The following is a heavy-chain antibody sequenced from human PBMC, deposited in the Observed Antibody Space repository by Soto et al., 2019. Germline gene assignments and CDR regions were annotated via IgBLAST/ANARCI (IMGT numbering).Heavy chain of an antibody. Sequence: GESLKISCKGSGYSFTTYWIGWVRQMPGKGLERMGIIYPGDSDTRYSPSFQGQVTISADTSISTAYLQWSSLKASDTAMYYCARRAVAGIWWFDPWGQGTLVTVSS. V-gene: IGHV5-51*01. CDR1: GYSFTTYW. J-gene: IGHJ5*02. CDR2: IYPGDSDT. CDR3: ARRAVAGIWWFDP. D-gene: IGHD6-19*01.